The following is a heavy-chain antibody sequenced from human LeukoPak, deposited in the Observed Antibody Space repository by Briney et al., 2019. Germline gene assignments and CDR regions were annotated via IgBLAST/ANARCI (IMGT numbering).Heavy chain of an antibody. V-gene: IGHV4-59*01. J-gene: IGHJ6*03. CDR2: IYYSGST. Sequence: SETLSLTCAVSGGSISSYYWSWIRQPPGKGLEWIGYIYYSGSTNYNPSLKSRVTISVDTSKNQFSLKLSSVTAADTAVYYCARGDYYGSGSYYSAYYYMDVWGKGTTVTISS. CDR3: ARGDYYGSGSYYSAYYYMDV. D-gene: IGHD3-10*01. CDR1: GGSISSYY.